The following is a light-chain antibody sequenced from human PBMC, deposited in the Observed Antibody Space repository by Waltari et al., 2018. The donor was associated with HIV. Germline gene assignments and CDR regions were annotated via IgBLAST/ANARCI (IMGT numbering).Light chain of an antibody. CDR2: EGD. J-gene: IGLJ2*01. Sequence: QSALTQPASVSGSPGQSITISCTGTSSDVGSYNFVSWYQQHPGNAPKLIIYEGDKRPSGVSYRFSGSTSGSTASLTISGLQAEDEADYYCCSYAGSSTYVVFGGGTQLTVL. CDR3: CSYAGSSTYVV. V-gene: IGLV2-23*01. CDR1: SSDVGSYNF.